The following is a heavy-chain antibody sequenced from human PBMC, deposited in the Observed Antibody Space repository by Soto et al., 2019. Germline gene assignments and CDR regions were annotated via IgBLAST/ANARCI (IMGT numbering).Heavy chain of an antibody. J-gene: IGHJ4*02. Sequence: GGSLRLSCASCGFSFSSDAMSWVRQAPGKGLEWVAVITGNGDTTDYADSVKGRFTISRDNSKNALYLQMSSLRAEDAATYFCAKQSSSSRYASIDYWGQGALVTVSS. CDR3: AKQSSSSRYASIDY. CDR2: ITGNGDTT. V-gene: IGHV3-23*01. D-gene: IGHD2-2*01. CDR1: GFSFSSDA.